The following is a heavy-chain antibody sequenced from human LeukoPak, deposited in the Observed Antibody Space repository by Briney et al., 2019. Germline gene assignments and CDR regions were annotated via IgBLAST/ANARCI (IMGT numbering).Heavy chain of an antibody. CDR3: ATSHSYDYVWGSYRIFDY. CDR1: GYTLTELS. CDR2: FDPEDGDT. J-gene: IGHJ4*02. Sequence: GASVKVSCKVSGYTLTELSMHWVRQAPGKGLEWMGGFDPEDGDTIYAQKFQGRVTMTEDTSTDTAYMELSSLRSEDTAVYYCATSHSYDYVWGSYRIFDYWGQGTLVTVSS. D-gene: IGHD3-16*02. V-gene: IGHV1-24*01.